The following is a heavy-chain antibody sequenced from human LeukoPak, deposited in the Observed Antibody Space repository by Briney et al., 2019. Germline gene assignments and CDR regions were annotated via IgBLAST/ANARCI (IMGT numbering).Heavy chain of an antibody. V-gene: IGHV3-23*01. CDR2: ISGSGGST. CDR3: AKDEMYYYDSSGYYYAEAPEY. J-gene: IGHJ4*02. Sequence: GGSLRLSCAASGFTFSSYAMSWVRQVPGKGLEWVSAISGSGGSTYYADSVKGRFTISRDNSKNTLYLQMNSLRAEDTAVYYCAKDEMYYYDSSGYYYAEAPEYWGQGTLVTVSS. D-gene: IGHD3-22*01. CDR1: GFTFSSYA.